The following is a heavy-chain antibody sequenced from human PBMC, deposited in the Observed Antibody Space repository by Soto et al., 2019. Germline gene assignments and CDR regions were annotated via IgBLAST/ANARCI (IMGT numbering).Heavy chain of an antibody. CDR3: ARDWNGYRDY. D-gene: IGHD5-12*01. V-gene: IGHV3-7*05. Sequence: EGSLRLSCAASGFIFSDYWMTWVRQAPGKGLEWVANIKQDVSEIYYVDSVKGRFTISRDNTKNSLYLQMNNLRAEDTAVYYCARDWNGYRDYWGQGTLVTVSS. CDR2: IKQDVSEI. CDR1: GFIFSDYW. J-gene: IGHJ4*02.